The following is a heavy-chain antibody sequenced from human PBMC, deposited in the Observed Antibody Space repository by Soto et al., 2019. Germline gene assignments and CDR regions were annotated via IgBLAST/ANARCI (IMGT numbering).Heavy chain of an antibody. CDR2: ISYGGGTT. Sequence: HPGGSLRLSCAASEFTFSNYAMSWVRQAPGKGLEWVSAISYGGGTTYYADSVKGRFTISRDNSKNTLYLQMNSLRAEDTAVYYCAKNPGYYYDSTGYHLDYWGQGTLVTVSS. J-gene: IGHJ4*02. CDR1: EFTFSNYA. D-gene: IGHD3-22*01. CDR3: AKNPGYYYDSTGYHLDY. V-gene: IGHV3-23*01.